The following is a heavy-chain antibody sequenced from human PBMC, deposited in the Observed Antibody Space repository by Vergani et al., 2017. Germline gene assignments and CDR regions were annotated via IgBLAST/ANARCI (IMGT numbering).Heavy chain of an antibody. V-gene: IGHV4-39*01. CDR1: GGSISSSSYY. Sequence: QLQLQESGPGLVKPSETLSLTCTVSGGSISSSSYYWGWIRQPPGKGLEWIGSIYYRGSTYYNPSLKSRVTISVDTSKNQSSLKLSSVTAADTAVYYCARTIVGANRGAFDIWGQGTMVTVSS. D-gene: IGHD1-26*01. J-gene: IGHJ3*02. CDR2: IYYRGST. CDR3: ARTIVGANRGAFDI.